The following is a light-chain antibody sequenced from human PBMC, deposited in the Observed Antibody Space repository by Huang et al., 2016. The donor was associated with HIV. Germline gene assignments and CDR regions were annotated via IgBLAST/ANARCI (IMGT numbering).Light chain of an antibody. CDR1: QSIDTS. CDR2: AAS. V-gene: IGKV1-39*01. Sequence: DIQMTQSLSSLSASVGDRVTITCRASQSIDTSLNWYQQKPGKAPKLLIYAASILQSGVPSRFSGSGSGTDFTLTISSLQPEDFATFYCQQSYSTPLTFGGGTKVEIK. CDR3: QQSYSTPLT. J-gene: IGKJ4*01.